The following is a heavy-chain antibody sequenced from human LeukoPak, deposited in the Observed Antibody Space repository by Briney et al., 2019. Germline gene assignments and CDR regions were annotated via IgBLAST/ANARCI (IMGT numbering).Heavy chain of an antibody. CDR1: GGSFSGYY. CDR3: ARGLSVTSPDDY. V-gene: IGHV4-34*01. Sequence: SETLSLTCAFYGGSFSGYYWSWIRQPPGKGLEWIGEINHSGSTNYNPSLKSRVTISVDTSKNQFSLKLSSVTAADTAVYYCARGLSVTSPDDYWGQGTLVTVSS. J-gene: IGHJ4*02. D-gene: IGHD4-11*01. CDR2: INHSGST.